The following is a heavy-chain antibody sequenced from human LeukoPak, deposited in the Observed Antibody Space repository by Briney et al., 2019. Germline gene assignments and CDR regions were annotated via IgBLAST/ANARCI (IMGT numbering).Heavy chain of an antibody. J-gene: IGHJ6*04. V-gene: IGHV1-69*06. D-gene: IGHD2-2*02. Sequence: GASVKVSCKASGGTFSSYAISWVRQAPGQGLEWMGGIIPIFGTANYAQKFQGRVTITADKSTSTAYMELSSLRSEDTAVYYCARDREYCSSTSCHSTYYSYYGMDVWGKGTTVTVSS. CDR3: ARDREYCSSTSCHSTYYSYYGMDV. CDR2: IIPIFGTA. CDR1: GGTFSSYA.